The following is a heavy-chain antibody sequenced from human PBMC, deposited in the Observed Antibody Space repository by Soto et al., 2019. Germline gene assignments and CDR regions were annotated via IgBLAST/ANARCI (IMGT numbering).Heavy chain of an antibody. CDR2: INGDGSRT. Sequence: EVQVVESGGGLVQPGGSLRLSCVVSGFTFSSYWMHWVRQAPGKGLVCVSWINGDGSRTEYAHPVEGRFTIARDNAKKMLYLQMNSVRAEDAAVYYCARGTIRGQGTLVTVSS. D-gene: IGHD3-3*01. V-gene: IGHV3-74*01. CDR3: ARGTI. J-gene: IGHJ4*02. CDR1: GFTFSSYW.